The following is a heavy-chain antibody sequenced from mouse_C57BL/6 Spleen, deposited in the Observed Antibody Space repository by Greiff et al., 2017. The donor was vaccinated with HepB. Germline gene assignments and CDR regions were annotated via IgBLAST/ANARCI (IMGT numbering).Heavy chain of an antibody. V-gene: IGHV5-17*01. J-gene: IGHJ4*01. D-gene: IGHD1-1*01. CDR3: ARPGTTVVARGAMDY. CDR2: ISSGSSTI. CDR1: GFTFSDYG. Sequence: EVKLQESGGGLVKPGGSLKLSCAASGFTFSDYGMHWVRQAPEKGLEWVAYISSGSSTIYYADTVKGRFTISGDNAKNTLFLQMTSLRSEDTAMYYCARPGTTVVARGAMDYWGQGTSVTVSS.